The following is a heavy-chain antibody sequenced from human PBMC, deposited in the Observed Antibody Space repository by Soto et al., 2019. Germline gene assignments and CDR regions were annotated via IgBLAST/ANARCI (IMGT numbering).Heavy chain of an antibody. J-gene: IGHJ3*02. V-gene: IGHV1-58*01. CDR3: AATTHYDFWSGYFTGVAFDI. Sequence: SVKVSCKASGFTVSGSAVQWVRQARGQPLEWIGYIVVGNGNTNFAQRFQERVTFSSDKSRGTAYMELRSLRSEDTAVYYCAATTHYDFWSGYFTGVAFDIWGQGTKVTVSS. CDR2: IVVGNGNT. D-gene: IGHD3-3*01. CDR1: GFTVSGSA.